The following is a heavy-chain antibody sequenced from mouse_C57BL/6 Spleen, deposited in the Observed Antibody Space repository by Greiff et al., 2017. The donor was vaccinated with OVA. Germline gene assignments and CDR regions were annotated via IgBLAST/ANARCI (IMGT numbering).Heavy chain of an antibody. CDR1: GYTFTSYG. CDR3: ARSGGYAYFDY. CDR2: IYPRSGNT. J-gene: IGHJ2*01. V-gene: IGHV1-81*01. Sequence: VQLVESGAELARPGASVKLSCKASGYTFTSYGISWVKQRTGQGLEWIGEIYPRSGNTYYNEKIKGKATLTADKSSSTAYMELRILTSEDSAVYFCARSGGYAYFDYWGQGTTLTVSS. D-gene: IGHD2-2*01.